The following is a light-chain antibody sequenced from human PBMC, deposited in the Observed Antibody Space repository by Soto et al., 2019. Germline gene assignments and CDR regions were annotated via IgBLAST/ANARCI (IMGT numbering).Light chain of an antibody. J-gene: IGKJ1*01. CDR2: GAS. CDR1: QSVTGPY. V-gene: IGKV3-20*01. Sequence: DIVLTQSPGTLSLSPGEGATLYCRASQSVTGPYLAWYQQKPGQAPRLLVYGASRRATGIPDRFSGSGSGTDFTLTISRLEPEDFAVYYCHHYAYSLWTFGQGTKVEIK. CDR3: HHYAYSLWT.